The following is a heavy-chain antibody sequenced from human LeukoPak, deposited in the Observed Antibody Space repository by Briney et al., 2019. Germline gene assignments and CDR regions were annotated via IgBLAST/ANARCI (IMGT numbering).Heavy chain of an antibody. D-gene: IGHD3-22*01. CDR1: GGTFSSYA. CDR3: ARGASSGYYYVYFNWFDP. V-gene: IGHV1-69*06. J-gene: IGHJ5*02. CDR2: IIPIFGTA. Sequence: ASVKVSCKASGGTFSSYAISWVRQAPGQGLEWMGGIIPIFGTANYAQKIQGRVTITADKSTSTAYMELSSLRSEDTAVYYCARGASSGYYYVYFNWFDPWGQGTLVTVSS.